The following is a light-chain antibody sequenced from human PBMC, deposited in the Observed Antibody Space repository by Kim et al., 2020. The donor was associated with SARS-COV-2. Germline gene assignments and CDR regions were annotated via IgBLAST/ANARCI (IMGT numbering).Light chain of an antibody. Sequence: ALGQTVRITCQGDSLRSYDASWYQQKPGQAPVLVIYGKNNRPSGIPDRFSGSSSGNTASLTITGAQAEDEADYYCNSRDSSGNPWVFGGGTQLTVL. V-gene: IGLV3-19*01. J-gene: IGLJ3*02. CDR3: NSRDSSGNPWV. CDR1: SLRSYD. CDR2: GKN.